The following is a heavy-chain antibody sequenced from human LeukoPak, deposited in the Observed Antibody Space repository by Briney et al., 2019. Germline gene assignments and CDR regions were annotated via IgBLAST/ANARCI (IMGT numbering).Heavy chain of an antibody. J-gene: IGHJ5*02. CDR2: INHGGST. Sequence: SETLSLTCAVYGGSFSGYYWSWIRQPPGKGLEWIGEINHGGSTNYNPSLKSRVTISVDTSKNQFSLKLSSVTAADTAVYYCATASGSTDNWFDPWGQGTLVTVSS. D-gene: IGHD1-26*01. CDR3: ATASGSTDNWFDP. V-gene: IGHV4-34*01. CDR1: GGSFSGYY.